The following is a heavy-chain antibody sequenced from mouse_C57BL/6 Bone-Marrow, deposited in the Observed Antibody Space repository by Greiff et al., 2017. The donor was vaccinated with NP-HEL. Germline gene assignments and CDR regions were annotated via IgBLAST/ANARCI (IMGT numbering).Heavy chain of an antibody. D-gene: IGHD1-1*01. J-gene: IGHJ4*01. CDR1: GYTFTDYY. CDR3: ARCRYYYGSSYDYYAMDY. CDR2: INPYNGGT. V-gene: IGHV1-19*01. Sequence: VQLQQSGPVLVKPGASVKMSCKASGYTFTDYYMNWVKQSHGKSLEWIGVINPYNGGTSYNQKFKGKATLTVDKSSSTAYMELNSLTSEDSAVYYCARCRYYYGSSYDYYAMDYWGQGTSVTVSS.